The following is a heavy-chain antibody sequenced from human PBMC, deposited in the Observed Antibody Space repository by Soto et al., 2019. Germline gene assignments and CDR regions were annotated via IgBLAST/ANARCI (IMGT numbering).Heavy chain of an antibody. D-gene: IGHD6-19*01. CDR2: ISGTSGRT. Sequence: EVQLLESGGGLVQPGGSLRLSCAASGFTFSSYAMNWVRQAPGKGLEWVSSISGTSGRTYYADSVEGRFTISRDNSKNTLYLQIDILRAEDTAVYYCAKDEGSGWYYFDYWGQGTLVSVSS. CDR3: AKDEGSGWYYFDY. V-gene: IGHV3-23*01. J-gene: IGHJ4*02. CDR1: GFTFSSYA.